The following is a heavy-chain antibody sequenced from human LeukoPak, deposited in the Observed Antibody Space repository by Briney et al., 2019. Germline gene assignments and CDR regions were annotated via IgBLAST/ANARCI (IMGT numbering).Heavy chain of an antibody. Sequence: QTVGSLRLSCAASGFTFSSYWMSWVRQAPGKGLEWVANIKEGGSERYYVDSVKGRFTISRDNAKNSLYLQMNSLRVEDTAVYYCARERRGYGIDYWGQGTLVTVSS. CDR1: GFTFSSYW. V-gene: IGHV3-7*01. CDR2: IKEGGSER. CDR3: ARERRGYGIDY. J-gene: IGHJ4*02. D-gene: IGHD5-18*01.